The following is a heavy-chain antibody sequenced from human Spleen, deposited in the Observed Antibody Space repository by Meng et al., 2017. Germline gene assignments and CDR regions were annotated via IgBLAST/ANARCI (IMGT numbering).Heavy chain of an antibody. CDR3: ASQEGMVAKTIDY. Sequence: SVKVSCKASGGTFRSDAINWVRQAPGQGLEWMGGIIPIFGTANHATKFQGRVTITADESTSTAYMQLSSLRSDDTAVYYCASQEGMVAKTIDYWGQGTLVTVSS. CDR2: IIPIFGTA. V-gene: IGHV1-69*13. CDR1: GGTFRSDA. J-gene: IGHJ4*02. D-gene: IGHD5-12*01.